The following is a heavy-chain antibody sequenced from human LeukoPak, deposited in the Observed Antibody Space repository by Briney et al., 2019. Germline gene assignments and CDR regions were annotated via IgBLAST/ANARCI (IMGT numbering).Heavy chain of an antibody. CDR1: GFTFSSYA. V-gene: IGHV3-23*01. CDR3: ALFGRFLAFDY. CDR2: ISGSGGST. D-gene: IGHD3-3*01. J-gene: IGHJ4*02. Sequence: GGSLRLSCAASGFTFSSYAMSWVRQAPGKGLEWVSGISGSGGSTYYADSVKGRFTISRDNSKNTLSLQMNSLRPEDTAVYYCALFGRFLAFDYWGQGTLVTVSS.